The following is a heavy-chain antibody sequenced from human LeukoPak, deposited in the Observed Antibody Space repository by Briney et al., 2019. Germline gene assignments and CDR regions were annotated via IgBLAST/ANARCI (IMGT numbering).Heavy chain of an antibody. CDR3: ARDQEAGTPGV. V-gene: IGHV1-46*01. CDR1: GYTFTSYY. Sequence: ASVKVSCKASGYTFTSYYMRWVRQAPGQGLEWMGIINPSGGSTSYAQKFQGRVTMTRDTSTSTVYMELSSLRSEGTAVYYCARDQEAGTPGVWGKGTTVTVSS. CDR2: INPSGGST. J-gene: IGHJ6*04. D-gene: IGHD1-1*01.